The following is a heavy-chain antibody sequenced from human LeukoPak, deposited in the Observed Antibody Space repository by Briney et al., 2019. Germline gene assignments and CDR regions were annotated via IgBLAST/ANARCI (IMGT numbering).Heavy chain of an antibody. V-gene: IGHV4-34*01. CDR1: GGSFSGYY. CDR2: INHSGST. J-gene: IGHJ4*02. Sequence: SETLSLTCAVYGGSFSGYYWSWIRQPPGKGLEWIGEINHSGSTYYNPSLKSRVTISVDTSKNQFSLKLSSVTAADTAVYYCVSYGSGSYYIDLPFDYWGQGTLVTVSS. D-gene: IGHD3-10*01. CDR3: VSYGSGSYYIDLPFDY.